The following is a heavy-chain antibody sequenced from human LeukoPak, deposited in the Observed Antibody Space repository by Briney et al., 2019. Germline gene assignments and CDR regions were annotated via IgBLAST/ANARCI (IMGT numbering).Heavy chain of an antibody. V-gene: IGHV1-69*13. J-gene: IGHJ4*02. Sequence: ASVKVSCKASGGTFSSYAISWVRQAPGQGLEWMGGIIPIFGTANYAQKFQGRVTVTADESTSTAYMELSSLRSEDTAVYYCARDSEVVTANFFDYWGQGTLVTVSS. CDR2: IIPIFGTA. CDR3: ARDSEVVTANFFDY. D-gene: IGHD2-21*02. CDR1: GGTFSSYA.